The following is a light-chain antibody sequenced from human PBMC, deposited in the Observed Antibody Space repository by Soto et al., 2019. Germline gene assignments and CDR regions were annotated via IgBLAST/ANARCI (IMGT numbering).Light chain of an antibody. CDR1: QGISSY. CDR3: QQLNSYPQVFT. J-gene: IGKJ3*01. V-gene: IGKV1-9*01. Sequence: DIQLNQSPSFLSASVGDRVTITCRASQGISSYLAWYQQKPGKAPKLLIYAASTLQSGVPSRFSGSGSGTEFTLTISSLQPEDFATYYCQQLNSYPQVFTFGPGTKVDIK. CDR2: AAS.